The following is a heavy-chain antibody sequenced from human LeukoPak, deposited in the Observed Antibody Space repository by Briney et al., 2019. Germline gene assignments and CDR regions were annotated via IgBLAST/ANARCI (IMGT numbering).Heavy chain of an antibody. Sequence: SESLSLTCAVSGDSITSNKYYWGWIRQPPGKGLEWIGTVYNSGNTYYNPSLKSRVTVSVDTSKNQFSLKLSSVTAADTAVYYCASLSCGADCYIPSDGFDIWGQGTMVSVSS. J-gene: IGHJ3*02. V-gene: IGHV4-39*01. CDR2: VYNSGNT. CDR3: ASLSCGADCYIPSDGFDI. D-gene: IGHD2-21*02. CDR1: GDSITSNKYY.